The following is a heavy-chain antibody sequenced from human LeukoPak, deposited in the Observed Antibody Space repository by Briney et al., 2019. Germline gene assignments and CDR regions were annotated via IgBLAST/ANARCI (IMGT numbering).Heavy chain of an antibody. CDR2: IYYSGST. CDR3: ARAYEESPFDY. J-gene: IGHJ4*02. Sequence: SETLSLTCTVSGGSISSGDYYWSWIRQPPGKGLEWIEYIYYSGSTYYNPSLKSRVTISVDTSKNQFSLKLSSVTAADTAVYYCARAYEESPFDYWGQGTLVTVSS. CDR1: GGSISSGDYY. D-gene: IGHD3-16*01. V-gene: IGHV4-30-4*08.